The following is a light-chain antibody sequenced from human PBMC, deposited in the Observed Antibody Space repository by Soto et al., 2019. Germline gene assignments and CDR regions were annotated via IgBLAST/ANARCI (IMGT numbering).Light chain of an antibody. Sequence: DIVLTQSPGTLSLFPGERATLSCMASQSVSSNYLAWYQQKPGQAPRLLIYAASSRATGIPERFSGSGSGTDFTFTITRLEPEDFAVYYCQQYGDSSWTFGQGTKVDIK. CDR2: AAS. CDR3: QQYGDSSWT. CDR1: QSVSSNY. J-gene: IGKJ1*01. V-gene: IGKV3-20*01.